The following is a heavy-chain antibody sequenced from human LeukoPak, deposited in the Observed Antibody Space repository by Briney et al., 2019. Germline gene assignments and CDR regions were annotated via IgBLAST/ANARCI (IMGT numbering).Heavy chain of an antibody. Sequence: PGGSLRLSCAASGFTFNNYQMNWVRQAPGKGLECISYISSSGRTIYYADSLKGRFTVSRDNAKNSLYLQMNSLRAEDTAVYRCARGDGYCSSTSCYAGPSYGLDVWGQGTTVTVSS. CDR2: ISSSGRTI. CDR1: GFTFNNYQ. D-gene: IGHD2-2*03. J-gene: IGHJ6*02. V-gene: IGHV3-48*03. CDR3: ARGDGYCSSTSCYAGPSYGLDV.